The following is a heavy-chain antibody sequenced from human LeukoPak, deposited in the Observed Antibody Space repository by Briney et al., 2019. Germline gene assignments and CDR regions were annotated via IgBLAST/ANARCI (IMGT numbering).Heavy chain of an antibody. J-gene: IGHJ4*02. CDR1: GGSISSGDYY. CDR3: AVGKYSSGSDY. D-gene: IGHD6-19*01. CDR2: INHSGST. V-gene: IGHV4-39*07. Sequence: SETLSLTCTVSGGSISSGDYYWSWIRQPPGKGLEWIGEINHSGSTNYNPSLKSRVTISVDTSKNQFSLKLSSVTAADTAVYYCAVGKYSSGSDYWGQGTLVTVSS.